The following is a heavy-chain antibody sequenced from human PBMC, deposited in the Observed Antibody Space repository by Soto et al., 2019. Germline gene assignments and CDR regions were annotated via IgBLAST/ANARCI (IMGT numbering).Heavy chain of an antibody. J-gene: IGHJ4*02. CDR1: GFTVSSNY. D-gene: IGHD3-22*01. V-gene: IGHV3-53*02. CDR3: ARDFYYDSSDYSLGF. Sequence: EVQLVESGGGLIQPGGSLRLSCVASGFTVSSNYMSWVRQAPGKGLEWVSIIYSGGSTFYADSVKGRFTISRDNSKNTVYLQMNSLRAEDTALYYCARDFYYDSSDYSLGFWGQGTLVTVSS. CDR2: IYSGGST.